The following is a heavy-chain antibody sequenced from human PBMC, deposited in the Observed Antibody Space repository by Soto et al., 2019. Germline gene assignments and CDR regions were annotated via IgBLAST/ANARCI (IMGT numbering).Heavy chain of an antibody. D-gene: IGHD3-22*01. V-gene: IGHV1-18*01. CDR1: GYTFTSYG. J-gene: IGHJ2*01. CDR3: AGIETGYGRWLLDF. CDR2: ISAYNGNT. Sequence: QVQLVQSGAEVKKPGASVKVSCKASGYTFTSYGISWVRQAPGQGLEWMGWISAYNGNTNYAQKLQGRGTMTTDTSTSKGYMGLRSLRSDGNAGYYCAGIETGYGRWLLDFWGPGTLVNV.